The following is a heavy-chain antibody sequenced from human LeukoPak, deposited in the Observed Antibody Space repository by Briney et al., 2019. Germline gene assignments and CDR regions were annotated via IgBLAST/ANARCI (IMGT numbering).Heavy chain of an antibody. V-gene: IGHV4-31*03. CDR2: IYYSGST. D-gene: IGHD3-22*01. CDR1: GGSISSGGYY. J-gene: IGHJ4*02. Sequence: SQTLSLTCTVSGGSISSGGYYWSWIRQHPGKGLEWIGYIYYSGSTYYNPSLKSRVTISVDTSKSQFSLKLSSVTAADTAVYYCARDHSLGYYDSSGYYHPVDHFDYWGQGTLVTVSS. CDR3: ARDHSLGYYDSSGYYHPVDHFDY.